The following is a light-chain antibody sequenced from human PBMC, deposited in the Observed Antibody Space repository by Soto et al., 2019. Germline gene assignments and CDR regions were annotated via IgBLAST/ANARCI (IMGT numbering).Light chain of an antibody. CDR3: CSYAGSRV. CDR2: EGS. V-gene: IGLV2-23*01. CDR1: SSDVGSYNL. J-gene: IGLJ3*02. Sequence: QSVLTQPASVSGSPGQSITFSCTGTSSDVGSYNLVSWYQQHPGKAPKLMIYEGSKRPSGVSNRFSGSKSGNTASLTISGLQAEDEADYYCCSYAGSRVFGGGTKLTVL.